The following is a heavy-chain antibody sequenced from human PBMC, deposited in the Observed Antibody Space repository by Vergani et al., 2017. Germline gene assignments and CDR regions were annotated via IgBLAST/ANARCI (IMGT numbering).Heavy chain of an antibody. CDR2: ISWNSGSI. V-gene: IGHV3-9*01. CDR3: AKDLMVRARRRYNYYGMDV. D-gene: IGHD3-10*01. J-gene: IGHJ6*02. CDR1: GFTFDDYA. Sequence: EVQLVESGGGLVQPGRSLRLSCAASGFTFDDYAMHWVRQAPGKGLEWVSGISWNSGSIGYADSVKGRFTISRDNAKNSLYLQMNSLRAEDTALYYCAKDLMVRARRRYNYYGMDVWGQGTTVTVSS.